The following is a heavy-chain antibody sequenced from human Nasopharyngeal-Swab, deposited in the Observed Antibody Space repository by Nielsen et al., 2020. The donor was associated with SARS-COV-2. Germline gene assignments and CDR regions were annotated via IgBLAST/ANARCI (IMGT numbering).Heavy chain of an antibody. J-gene: IGHJ4*02. CDR2: ISSSGSIT. CDR1: GFSFSEYY. CDR3: ARDSNSYFDY. V-gene: IGHV3-11*04. D-gene: IGHD4-11*01. Sequence: GGSLRLSCAASGFSFSEYYMSWIRQAPGKGLEWISDISSSGSITHYADSMKGRFTISRDNAKNTLYLQMNSLRAEDTAVYYCARDSNSYFDYWGQETLVTVSS.